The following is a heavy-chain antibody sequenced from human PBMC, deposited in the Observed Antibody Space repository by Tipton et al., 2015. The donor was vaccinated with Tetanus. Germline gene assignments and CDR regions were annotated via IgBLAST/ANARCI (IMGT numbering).Heavy chain of an antibody. J-gene: IGHJ4*02. Sequence: GSLRLSCVASGLSFSSYTMSWVRQAPGKGLEWVATMKQDGSEIKYVDSVTGRFTISRGNAKNSLYLQLNSLRAEDTAVYYCVRGGMMYADYWGQGTLVTVSS. CDR1: GLSFSSYT. V-gene: IGHV3-7*03. D-gene: IGHD2-8*01. CDR2: MKQDGSEI. CDR3: VRGGMMYADY.